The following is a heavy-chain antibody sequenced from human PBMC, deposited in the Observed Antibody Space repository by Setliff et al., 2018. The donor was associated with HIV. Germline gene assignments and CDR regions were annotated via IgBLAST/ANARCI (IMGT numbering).Heavy chain of an antibody. CDR3: AKGDSSGWYTDAFDI. Sequence: SETLSLTCSVSGGFVSSVNYYWSWIRQPPGKGLEWIGYIHYTGSTTYNPSLKSRVTISVDTSKNQFSLELSSVTAADTAVYYCAKGDSSGWYTDAFDIWGQGTMVTVSS. J-gene: IGHJ3*02. V-gene: IGHV4-61*01. D-gene: IGHD6-19*01. CDR1: GGFVSSVNYY. CDR2: IHYTGST.